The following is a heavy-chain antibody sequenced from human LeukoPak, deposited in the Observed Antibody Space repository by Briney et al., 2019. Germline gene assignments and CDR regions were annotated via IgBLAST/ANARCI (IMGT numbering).Heavy chain of an antibody. CDR1: GFTFSSYG. V-gene: IGHV3-23*01. CDR2: ISGSGGST. Sequence: QTGGSLRLSCAASGFTFSSYGMSWVRQAPGKGLEWVSAISGSGGSTYYADSVKGRFTISRDNAKNTLYLQMNSLRAEDTAVYYCARGSYCSSTSCYGHYYYYYMDVWGKGATVTISS. D-gene: IGHD2-2*01. CDR3: ARGSYCSSTSCYGHYYYYYMDV. J-gene: IGHJ6*03.